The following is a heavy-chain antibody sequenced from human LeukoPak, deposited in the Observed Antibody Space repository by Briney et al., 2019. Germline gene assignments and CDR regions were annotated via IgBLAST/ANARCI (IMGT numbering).Heavy chain of an antibody. CDR3: ARGGSYTSCIYDY. V-gene: IGHV4-34*01. J-gene: IGHJ4*02. D-gene: IGHD2-2*01. CDR1: DGSFSGYY. CDR2: INHRGST. Sequence: PSETLSLTCAVYDGSFSGYYWSWIRQSPGKGLEWIGEINHRGSTNYNPSLKSRVTMYADTSKSQVSLQLASVTAADTGVYYCARGGSYTSCIYDYWGQGTLVTVSS.